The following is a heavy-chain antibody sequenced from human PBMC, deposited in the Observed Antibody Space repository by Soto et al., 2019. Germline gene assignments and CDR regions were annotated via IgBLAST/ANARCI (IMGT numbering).Heavy chain of an antibody. Sequence: QVQLVQSGAEVKKPGASVKVSCKASGYTFTSYAMHWVRQAPGQRLEWMGWINAGNGNTKYSQKFQGRVTITRDTSASTAYMELSSLRSEDTAVYYCARDSYLGYCSGGSCLLGSYFDYWGQGTLVTVSS. CDR2: INAGNGNT. D-gene: IGHD2-15*01. CDR3: ARDSYLGYCSGGSCLLGSYFDY. V-gene: IGHV1-3*01. CDR1: GYTFTSYA. J-gene: IGHJ4*02.